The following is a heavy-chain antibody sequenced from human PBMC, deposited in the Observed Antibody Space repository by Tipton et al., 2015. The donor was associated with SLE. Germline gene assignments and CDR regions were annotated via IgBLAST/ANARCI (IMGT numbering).Heavy chain of an antibody. J-gene: IGHJ6*02. CDR1: GFTFSNYA. V-gene: IGHV3-23*01. CDR2: IGEGGVTT. CDR3: ARQYLAGCG. Sequence: SLRLSCGGSGFTFSNYAMNWVRRAPGKGLEWVSSIGEGGVTTDYADSVKGRFTISRDNSKNTLYLQMNSLSAEDTAVYYCARQYLAGCGWGQGTSVTVSS. D-gene: IGHD2-2*02.